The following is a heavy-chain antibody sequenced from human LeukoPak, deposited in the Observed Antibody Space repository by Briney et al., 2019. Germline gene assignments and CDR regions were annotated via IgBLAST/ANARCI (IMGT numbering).Heavy chain of an antibody. V-gene: IGHV4-4*07. D-gene: IGHD6-19*01. CDR1: GGSISSDC. J-gene: IGHJ4*02. CDR3: AREKSVSGWHADS. Sequence: PSETLSLTCSVSGGSISSDCWSWIRQPGGKGLEWIGRFYSSGTSDINPPFQPRATISVDTSKNQVLLTLTSLTAADTAVYFCAREKSVSGWHADSWGQGTLVTVSS. CDR2: FYSSGTS.